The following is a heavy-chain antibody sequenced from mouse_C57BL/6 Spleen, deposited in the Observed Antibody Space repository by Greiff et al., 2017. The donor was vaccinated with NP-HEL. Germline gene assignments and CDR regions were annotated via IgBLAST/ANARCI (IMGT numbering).Heavy chain of an antibody. D-gene: IGHD3-3*01. CDR2: INYDGSST. CDR3: AREGRAAYFDY. CDR1: GFTFSDYY. J-gene: IGHJ2*01. V-gene: IGHV5-16*01. Sequence: EVKLMESEGGLVQPGSSMKLSCTASGFTFSDYYMAWVRQVPEKGLEWVANINYDGSSTYYLDSLKSRFIISRDNAKNILYLQMSSLKSEDTATYYCAREGRAAYFDYWGQGTTLTVSS.